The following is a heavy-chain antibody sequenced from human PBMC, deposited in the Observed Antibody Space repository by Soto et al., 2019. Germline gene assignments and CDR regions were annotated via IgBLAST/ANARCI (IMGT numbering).Heavy chain of an antibody. Sequence: EVQLVESGGGLVQPGGSLKLSCAASGFTFSTHSMNWVRQAPGRGLEWVSYIHSSSSWEVYADSVRGRFTVSRENAKNSLYLKMRRLRAEDPAVYYCVFDFWLVPTVWGKGTTVTVYS. J-gene: IGHJ6*04. CDR3: VFDFWLVPTV. CDR1: GFTFSTHS. D-gene: IGHD3-3*01. CDR2: IHSSSSWE. V-gene: IGHV3-48*01.